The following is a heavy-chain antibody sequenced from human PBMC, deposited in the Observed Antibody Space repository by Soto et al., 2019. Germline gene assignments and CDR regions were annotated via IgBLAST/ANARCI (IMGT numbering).Heavy chain of an antibody. CDR1: GYTFSGYF. J-gene: IGHJ4*02. V-gene: IGHV1-2*02. CDR3: ARGYSSSSWRVFDY. D-gene: IGHD6-13*01. Sequence: QVQLVQSGADVKKPGASVKVSCKTSGYTFSGYFMHWLRQAPGQGLEWMGWMNPNSGGTDYAQNFQGRVSMTWDTSISTAYMELSRLTSDDTAIYYCARGYSSSSWRVFDYWGQGTLVTVSS. CDR2: MNPNSGGT.